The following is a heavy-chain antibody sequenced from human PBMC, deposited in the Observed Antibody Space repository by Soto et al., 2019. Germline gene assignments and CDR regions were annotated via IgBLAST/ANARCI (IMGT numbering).Heavy chain of an antibody. J-gene: IGHJ4*02. CDR2: IYTTGSA. CDR3: AREANYYDNSGYSYYFDY. D-gene: IGHD3-22*01. CDR1: GFTVSNNY. V-gene: IGHV3-66*01. Sequence: EVQLVESGGGLVQPGGSLRLSCAASGFTVSNNYMSWVRQAPGKGLEWVSIIYTTGSAYYAGSVKGRFTISRDNSKNTVYLEMNSLRAEDTAVYYCAREANYYDNSGYSYYFDYWGQGTLVTVSS.